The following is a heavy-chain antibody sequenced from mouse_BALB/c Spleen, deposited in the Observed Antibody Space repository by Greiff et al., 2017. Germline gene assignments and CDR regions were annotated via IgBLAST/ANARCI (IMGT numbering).Heavy chain of an antibody. CDR3: TRALYGSSFFAY. CDR2: ISSGGSYT. Sequence: EVQVVESGGGLVKPGGSLKLSCAASGFTFSSYTMSWVRQTPEKRLEWVATISSGGSYTYYPDSVKGRFTISRDNAKNTLYLQMSSLKSEDTAMYYCTRALYGSSFFAYWGQGTLVTVSA. CDR1: GFTFSSYT. J-gene: IGHJ3*01. D-gene: IGHD1-1*01. V-gene: IGHV5-6-4*01.